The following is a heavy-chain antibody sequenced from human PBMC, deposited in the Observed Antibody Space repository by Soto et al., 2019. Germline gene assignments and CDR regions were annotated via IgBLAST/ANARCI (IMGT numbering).Heavy chain of an antibody. V-gene: IGHV3-9*01. Sequence: EVHLVESGGGLVQPGRSLRLSCAASGFTFDDYAMHWVRQAPGKGLEWVSVISWNSGNVGYADSVKGRFTISRDNAKNSLYLQMNSLRPEDTALYYCAKETGNWTDGRSYYFDYWGQGTLVTVSS. J-gene: IGHJ4*02. CDR1: GFTFDDYA. CDR3: AKETGNWTDGRSYYFDY. CDR2: ISWNSGNV. D-gene: IGHD1-1*01.